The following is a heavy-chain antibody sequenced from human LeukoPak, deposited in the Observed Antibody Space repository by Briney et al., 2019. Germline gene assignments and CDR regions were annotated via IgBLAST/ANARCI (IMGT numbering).Heavy chain of an antibody. V-gene: IGHV3-23*01. CDR2: IIVSGSRT. CDR1: GLTFSNYA. D-gene: IGHD4-17*01. J-gene: IGHJ3*02. CDR3: SKDPNGDYIGAFDM. Sequence: GGSLRLSCAASGLTFSNYAMTWVRQAPGKGLEWGSSIIVSGSRTYYADSVKGRFTISRDNYKNALYLQMNSLRAEDTALYYCSKDPNGDYIGAFDMWGPGTLVTVSS.